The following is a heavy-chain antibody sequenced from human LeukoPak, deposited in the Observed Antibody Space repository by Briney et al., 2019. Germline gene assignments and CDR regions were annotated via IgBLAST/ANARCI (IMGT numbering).Heavy chain of an antibody. D-gene: IGHD1-26*01. V-gene: IGHV4-34*01. J-gene: IGHJ6*03. CDR1: GGSFSGYY. CDR2: ISHSGST. CDR3: ARSCGSYYFYMDV. Sequence: PSETLSLTCAVYGGSFSGYYWTWIRQSPGKGREWVGEISHSGSTNYNPSLKSRVTISVDPSKNQFSLKLSSVTAADTGVYYCARSCGSYYFYMDVWGKGTSVTVSS.